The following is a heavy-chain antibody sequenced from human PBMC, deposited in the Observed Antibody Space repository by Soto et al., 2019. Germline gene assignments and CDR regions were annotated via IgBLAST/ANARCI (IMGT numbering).Heavy chain of an antibody. V-gene: IGHV1-18*01. CDR2: ISAYNGNT. CDR1: GYTFTTYG. Sequence: ASVKVSCKPSGYTFTTYGISWVRQAPGQGPEWMGWISAYNGNTHYAQKLQGRLTMTTDTSTSTAYMELRSLRSDDTAVYYCARDSIAVRPGWFDSWGQGTPVTVSS. CDR3: ARDSIAVRPGWFDS. J-gene: IGHJ5*01. D-gene: IGHD6-6*01.